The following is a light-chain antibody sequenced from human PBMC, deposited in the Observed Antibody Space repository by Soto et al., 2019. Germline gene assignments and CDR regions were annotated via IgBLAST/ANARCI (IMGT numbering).Light chain of an antibody. CDR1: QSISSY. CDR3: QQSHSTPIT. Sequence: DIQMTQSPSSLSASVGDRVTITCRASQSISSYLNWYQQKPGKAPKLLICTTSSLQSGVPSRFSGSGPGTDFTLTISSLYPEDFATYYCQQSHSTPITFGQGTRLEIK. V-gene: IGKV1-39*01. J-gene: IGKJ5*01. CDR2: TTS.